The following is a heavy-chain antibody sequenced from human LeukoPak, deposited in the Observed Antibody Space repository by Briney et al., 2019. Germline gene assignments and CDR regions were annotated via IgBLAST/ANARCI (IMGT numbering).Heavy chain of an antibody. D-gene: IGHD3-22*01. CDR2: MNPNSGNT. CDR1: GGTFSSYA. Sequence: ASVKVSCKASGGTFSSYAINWVRQAPGQGLEWMGWMNPNSGNTGYAQKFQGRVTITRNTSISTAYMELSSLRSEDTAVYYCARGRHYYDSSGYYYGSAFDIWGQGTMVTVSS. J-gene: IGHJ3*02. V-gene: IGHV1-8*03. CDR3: ARGRHYYDSSGYYYGSAFDI.